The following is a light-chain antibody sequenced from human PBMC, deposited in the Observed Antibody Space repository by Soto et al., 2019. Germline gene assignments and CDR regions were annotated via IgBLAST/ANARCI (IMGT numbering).Light chain of an antibody. CDR2: DTS. J-gene: IGKJ3*01. CDR1: QTVSRH. V-gene: IGKV3-11*01. CDR3: QQRGNWPPGFT. Sequence: EIVLTQSPATLSLSPGERATLSCRASQTVSRHLAWYQQKPGQAPRLLIYDTSNRATGIPARFSGSGSGTDFTLTISGLETEDFAVYYCQQRGNWPPGFTFGPGTTVAMK.